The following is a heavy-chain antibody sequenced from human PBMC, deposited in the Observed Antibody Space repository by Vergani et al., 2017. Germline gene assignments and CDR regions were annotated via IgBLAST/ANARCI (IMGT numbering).Heavy chain of an antibody. J-gene: IGHJ5*02. CDR1: GGSISSYY. CDR3: ARGRDSSSSPGGWFDP. V-gene: IGHV4-59*01. D-gene: IGHD6-13*01. Sequence: QVQLQESGPGLVKPSETLSLTCTVSGGSISSYYWSWFRQPPGKGLEWIGYIYYSGSTNYNPSLKSRVTISVDTSKTQFSLKLSSVTAADTAVYYCARGRDSSSSPGGWFDPWGQGTLVTVSS. CDR2: IYYSGST.